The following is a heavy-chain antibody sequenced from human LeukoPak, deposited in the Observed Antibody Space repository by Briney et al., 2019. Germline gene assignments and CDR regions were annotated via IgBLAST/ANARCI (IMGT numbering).Heavy chain of an antibody. V-gene: IGHV3-30*02. CDR1: GFIFSNYA. CDR2: IRYDGGNT. J-gene: IGHJ4*02. CDR3: ARKGLGGELGGFDS. Sequence: GGSLRLSCAASGFIFSNYAMQWVRQAPGMGLEWVAFIRYDGGNTYYADSVKGRFTISRDNSKNTMYLQMNSLGVEDTALYHCARKGLGGELGGFDSWGQGTLVTVSS. D-gene: IGHD1-26*01.